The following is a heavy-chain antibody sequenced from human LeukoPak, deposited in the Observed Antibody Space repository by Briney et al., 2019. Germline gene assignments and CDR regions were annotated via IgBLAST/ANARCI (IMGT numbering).Heavy chain of an antibody. J-gene: IGHJ5*02. Sequence: ASVKVSCKASGYTFTSYDINWVRQATGQGLEWMGWMNRNSGNTGYAQKFQGRVTMTRDTSISTAYMELSRLRSDDTAVYYCARSPYYYGSGSYYRVWFDPWGQGTLVTVSS. CDR3: ARSPYYYGSGSYYRVWFDP. CDR1: GYTFTSYD. V-gene: IGHV1-8*01. D-gene: IGHD3-10*01. CDR2: MNRNSGNT.